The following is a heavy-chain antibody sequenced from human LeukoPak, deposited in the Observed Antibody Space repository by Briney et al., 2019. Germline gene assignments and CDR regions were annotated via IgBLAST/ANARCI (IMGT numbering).Heavy chain of an antibody. CDR3: ARGRQLWLMGYYYYYMDV. J-gene: IGHJ6*03. Sequence: SETLSLTCAVYGGSFSGYYWSWIRQPPGKGLEWIGEINHSGSTNYNPSLKSRVTISVDTSKNQFSLKLSSVTAADTAVYYCARGRQLWLMGYYYYYMDVWGKGTTVTVSS. V-gene: IGHV4-34*01. CDR1: GGSFSGYY. D-gene: IGHD5-18*01. CDR2: INHSGST.